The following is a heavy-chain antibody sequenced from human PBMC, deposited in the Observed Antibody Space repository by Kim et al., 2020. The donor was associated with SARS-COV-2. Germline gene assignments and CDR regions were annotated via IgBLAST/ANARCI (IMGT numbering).Heavy chain of an antibody. CDR1: GGSFSGYY. CDR3: ARNWVVVAATYYYGMDV. J-gene: IGHJ6*02. CDR2: INHSGST. Sequence: SETLSLTCAVYGGSFSGYYWSWIRQPPGKGLEWIGEINHSGSTNYNPSLKSRVTISVDTSKNQFSLKLSSVTAADTAVYYCARNWVVVAATYYYGMDVWGQGTTVTVSS. D-gene: IGHD2-15*01. V-gene: IGHV4-34*01.